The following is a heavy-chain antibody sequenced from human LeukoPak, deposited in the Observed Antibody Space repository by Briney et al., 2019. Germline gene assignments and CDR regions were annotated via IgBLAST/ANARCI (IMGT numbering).Heavy chain of an antibody. J-gene: IGHJ5*02. V-gene: IGHV4-34*01. D-gene: IGHD1-14*01. CDR3: ARDRRRLDPPSGFDP. Sequence: SETLSLTCAVYGGSFSGYYWSWIRQPPGKGLEWIGEINHSGSTNYNPSLKSRVTISVDTSKNQFSLKLSSVTAADTAVYYCARDRRRLDPPSGFDPWGQGTLVTVSS. CDR1: GGSFSGYY. CDR2: INHSGST.